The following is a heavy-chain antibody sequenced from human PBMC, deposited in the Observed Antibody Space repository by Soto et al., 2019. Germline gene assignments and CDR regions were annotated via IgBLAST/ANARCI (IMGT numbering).Heavy chain of an antibody. D-gene: IGHD4-17*01. CDR2: FDPEDGET. CDR3: ATGPPVTTSAEYFQH. Sequence: ASVKVSCKVSGYTLTELSIHWVRQAPGKGLEWMGGFDPEDGETIYAQKFQGRVTMTEDTSTDTAYMELSSLRSEDTAVYYCATGPPVTTSAEYFQHWGQGTLVTVPQ. J-gene: IGHJ1*01. V-gene: IGHV1-24*01. CDR1: GYTLTELS.